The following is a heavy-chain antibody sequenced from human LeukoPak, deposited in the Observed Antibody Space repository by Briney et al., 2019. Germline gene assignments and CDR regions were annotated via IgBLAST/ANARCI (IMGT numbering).Heavy chain of an antibody. Sequence: ASVKVSCKDSGGTFSTYAICWVRPAPGQGLERRGGIFLIFGAASCGREFQGRVTITADESTSTTYMELSSLRSEDTAVYYCARVRGHYDFWSGYYWDYFDYWGQGTLVTVSS. CDR1: GGTFSTYA. CDR2: IFLIFGAA. J-gene: IGHJ4*02. D-gene: IGHD3-3*01. V-gene: IGHV1-69*01. CDR3: ARVRGHYDFWSGYYWDYFDY.